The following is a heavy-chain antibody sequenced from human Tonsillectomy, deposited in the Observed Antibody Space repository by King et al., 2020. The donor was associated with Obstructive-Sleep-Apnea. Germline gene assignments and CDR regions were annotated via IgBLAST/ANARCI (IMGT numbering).Heavy chain of an antibody. V-gene: IGHV3-23*04. Sequence: VQLVESGGGLVQPGGSLRLSCAASGFTFSSYAMSWVRQAPGKGLEWVSAIRGSGGSTYCADSVKGRFTISRDISKNTVYLQMNSLRADDTAVYYCAKETAYDILTGYYDSWGKGTLVTVSS. D-gene: IGHD3-9*01. CDR2: IRGSGGST. CDR3: AKETAYDILTGYYDS. CDR1: GFTFSSYA. J-gene: IGHJ4*02.